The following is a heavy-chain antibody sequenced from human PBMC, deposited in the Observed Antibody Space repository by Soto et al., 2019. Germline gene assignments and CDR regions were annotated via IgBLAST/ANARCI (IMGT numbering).Heavy chain of an antibody. CDR1: GGSISSGGYY. J-gene: IGHJ6*03. CDR3: AREGIAARRGHYYYYMDV. Sequence: PSETLSLTCTVSGGSISSGGYYWSWIRQHPGKGLEWIGYIYYSGSTYYNPSLKSRVIISVDTSKNQLSLKLSSVTAADTAVYYCAREGIAARRGHYYYYMDVWGKGTTVTVSS. V-gene: IGHV4-31*03. CDR2: IYYSGST. D-gene: IGHD6-6*01.